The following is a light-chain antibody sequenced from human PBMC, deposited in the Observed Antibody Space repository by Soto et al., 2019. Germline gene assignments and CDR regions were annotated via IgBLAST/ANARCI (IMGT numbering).Light chain of an antibody. V-gene: IGKV1-5*01. J-gene: IGKJ1*01. CDR2: EAS. CDR1: QSISGW. Sequence: DIQMTQSPSPLSASVGDRVTITCRASQSISGWLAWYQQKPGTAPKLLIYEASNLESGVPSRFSGSGSGTEFTLTISSLQPDDFATYYCQQYYSDWTFGQGTKVDIK. CDR3: QQYYSDWT.